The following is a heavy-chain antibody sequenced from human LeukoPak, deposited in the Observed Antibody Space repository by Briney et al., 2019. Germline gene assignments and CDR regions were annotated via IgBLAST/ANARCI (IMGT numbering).Heavy chain of an antibody. J-gene: IGHJ4*02. CDR3: AKVWYYDSSGLASLDY. Sequence: GGSLRLSCAASGFTFSSYAMSWVRQAPGKGLEWVSAISGSGGSTYYADSVKGRFTISRDNSKNTLYLQMNSLRAEDTAVYYCAKVWYYDSSGLASLDYWGQGTLVTVSS. V-gene: IGHV3-23*01. CDR1: GFTFSSYA. CDR2: ISGSGGST. D-gene: IGHD3-22*01.